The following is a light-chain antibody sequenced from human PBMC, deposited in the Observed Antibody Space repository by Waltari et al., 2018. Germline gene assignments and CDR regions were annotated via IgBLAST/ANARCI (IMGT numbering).Light chain of an antibody. CDR2: GAS. J-gene: IGKJ1*01. V-gene: IGKV3-20*01. CDR3: QQCYRSPWT. Sequence: LSPGDRVTLYCRASQSLSGDYVAWYQQKSGQAPTLLIYGASTRATGIPDRFSGSGSGTDFTLTINRLEPEDSAVYYCQQCYRSPWTFGQGTKVEIK. CDR1: QSLSGDY.